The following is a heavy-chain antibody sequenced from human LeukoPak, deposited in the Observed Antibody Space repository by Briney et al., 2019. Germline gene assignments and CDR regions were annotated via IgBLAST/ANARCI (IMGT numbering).Heavy chain of an antibody. J-gene: IGHJ4*02. V-gene: IGHV3-73*01. Sequence: PGGSLKLSCAASGITFSGSAMHWVRQASGKGLEWVGRIRSKANNYATAYAASLKGRFSVSRDDSKNTAYLYMNNLETEDTAIYYCTRQFDGVGYYPDYWGQGTLATVSS. CDR2: IRSKANNYAT. D-gene: IGHD3-22*01. CDR1: GITFSGSA. CDR3: TRQFDGVGYYPDY.